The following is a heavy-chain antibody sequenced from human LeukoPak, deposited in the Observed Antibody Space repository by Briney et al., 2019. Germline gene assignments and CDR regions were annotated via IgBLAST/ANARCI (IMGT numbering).Heavy chain of an antibody. D-gene: IGHD3-3*01. CDR1: GYFISSGYY. V-gene: IGHV4-38-2*02. J-gene: IGHJ4*02. CDR2: IYHSGST. CDR3: ARGGSYYDFWSGANRIDY. Sequence: SETLSLTCTVSGYFISSGYYWGWIRQPPGKGLEWIGSIYHSGSTYYNPSLKSRVTISVDTSKNQFSLKLSSVTAADTAVYYCARGGSYYDFWSGANRIDYWGQGTLVTVSS.